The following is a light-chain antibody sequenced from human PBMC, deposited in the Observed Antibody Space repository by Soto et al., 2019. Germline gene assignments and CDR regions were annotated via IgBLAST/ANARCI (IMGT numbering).Light chain of an antibody. J-gene: IGKJ4*01. Sequence: DIQMTQSPSSLSASVGDRVTITCRASQSISASLNWYQQKPGKAPNLLIYAASSLQSGVPSRFSASGSGTDCTLTINNRQPEALATYYCQQSYNTPRPFGGGTKVEIK. CDR3: QQSYNTPRP. CDR2: AAS. V-gene: IGKV1-39*01. CDR1: QSISAS.